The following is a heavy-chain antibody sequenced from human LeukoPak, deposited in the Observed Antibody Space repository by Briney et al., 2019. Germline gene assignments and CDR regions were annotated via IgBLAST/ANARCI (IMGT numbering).Heavy chain of an antibody. J-gene: IGHJ5*02. CDR3: ARVGLVPAATLNWFDP. Sequence: GASVKVSCKASGYTFTSYAMHWVRQAPGQRLEWMGWINAGNGNTKYSQKFQGRVTTTRDTSASTAYMELSSLRSEDTAVYYCARVGLVPAATLNWFDPWGQGTLVTVSS. CDR2: INAGNGNT. D-gene: IGHD2-2*01. CDR1: GYTFTSYA. V-gene: IGHV1-3*01.